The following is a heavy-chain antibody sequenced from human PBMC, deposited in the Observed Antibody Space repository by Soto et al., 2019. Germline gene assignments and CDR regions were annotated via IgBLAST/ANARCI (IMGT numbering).Heavy chain of an antibody. J-gene: IGHJ4*02. CDR2: ISGRGGST. Sequence: EVQLLESGGGLVQPGGSLRLSCAASGFTFSSYAMSWVRQAPGKGLEWVSAISGRGGSTYYADSVKGRFTHSRDNSKNTLYMQMNSLRAEDTAVYYCAKDDYGGNSGDYWGQGTLVTVSS. CDR1: GFTFSSYA. V-gene: IGHV3-23*01. CDR3: AKDDYGGNSGDY. D-gene: IGHD4-17*01.